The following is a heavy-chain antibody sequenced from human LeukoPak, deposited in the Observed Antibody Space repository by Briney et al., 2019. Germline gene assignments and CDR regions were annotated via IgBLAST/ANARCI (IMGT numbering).Heavy chain of an antibody. D-gene: IGHD3/OR15-3a*01. CDR1: GFTFDDYA. CDR3: AKLSSLGWSPHDD. Sequence: GGSLRLSCAASGFTFDDYAMHWVRQAPGKGLEWVSGISWNSGSIGYADPVKGRFTVSRDNAKNSLYLQMNSLRAEDTALYYCAKLSSLGWSPHDDWGQGTLVTVSS. V-gene: IGHV3-9*01. J-gene: IGHJ4*02. CDR2: ISWNSGSI.